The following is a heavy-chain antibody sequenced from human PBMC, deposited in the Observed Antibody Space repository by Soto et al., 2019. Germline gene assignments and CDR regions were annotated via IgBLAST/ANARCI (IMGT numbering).Heavy chain of an antibody. CDR3: AREDDDVDFGRFVY. D-gene: IGHD3-16*01. Sequence: PGGSLRLSCAASGFTFSVYGMHWVRQAPGKGLEWVAVIQNDGSLKYYVDSVKGRFSISRDDSENTLFLHMNSLRAEDTAVYYCAREDDDVDFGRFVYWGHGTLVTVSS. J-gene: IGHJ4*01. CDR2: IQNDGSLK. V-gene: IGHV3-33*01. CDR1: GFTFSVYG.